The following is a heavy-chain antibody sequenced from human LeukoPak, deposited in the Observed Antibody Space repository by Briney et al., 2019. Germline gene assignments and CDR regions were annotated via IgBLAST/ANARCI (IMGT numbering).Heavy chain of an antibody. Sequence: PGGSLRLSCAASGFTFSSHWMTWVRQAPGKGLEWVANINQDGSERYYVDSVKGRFTISRDNAKNSLYLQMNSLRAEDTAVYYCARDRQVYGDYPSKNDYWGRGTLVTVSS. V-gene: IGHV3-7*01. J-gene: IGHJ4*02. CDR2: INQDGSER. CDR3: ARDRQVYGDYPSKNDY. D-gene: IGHD4-17*01. CDR1: GFTFSSHW.